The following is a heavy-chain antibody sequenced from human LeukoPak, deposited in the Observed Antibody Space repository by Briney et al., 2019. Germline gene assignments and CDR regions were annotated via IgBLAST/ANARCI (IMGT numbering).Heavy chain of an antibody. V-gene: IGHV3-23*01. J-gene: IGHJ5*02. D-gene: IGHD6-25*01. CDR3: AKETSGHNWFDP. Sequence: PGGSLRLSCAASGSTLSSYAMSWVRQAPGKGLEWVSAISGSGGSTYYADSVKGRFTISRDNSKNTLYLQMNSLRAEDTAVYYCAKETSGHNWFDPWGQGTLVTVSS. CDR2: ISGSGGST. CDR1: GSTLSSYA.